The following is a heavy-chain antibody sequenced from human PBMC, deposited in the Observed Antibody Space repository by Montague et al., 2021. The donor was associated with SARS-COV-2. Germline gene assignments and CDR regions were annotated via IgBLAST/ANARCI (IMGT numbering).Heavy chain of an antibody. D-gene: IGHD6-6*01. J-gene: IGHJ3*01. CDR3: AKDLVLRAARPDALDV. V-gene: IGHV3-48*04. CDR1: GFTFSSYS. CDR2: ISSSTNII. Sequence: SLRLSCAASGFTFSSYSVNWVRQAPGKGLEWISYISSSTNIIYYADSVKGRFTISRDNARNSLYLQMNSLRVDDTAEYYCAKDLVLRAARPDALDVSGQGTVVTVSS.